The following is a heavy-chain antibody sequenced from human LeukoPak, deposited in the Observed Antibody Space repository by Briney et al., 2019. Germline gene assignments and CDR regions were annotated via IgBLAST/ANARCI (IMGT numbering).Heavy chain of an antibody. V-gene: IGHV4-4*07. CDR1: GDSISTYY. CDR3: ARDSRSGSSWYFDR. Sequence: PSETLSLTCTVSGDSISTYYWSWIRQPAGRGLEWIGRVYTSGYTNYNPSLKSRVTMSVDTSKNQFSLKLTSVTAADTAVYYCARDSRSGSSWYFDRWGRGTLVTVSS. D-gene: IGHD1-26*01. J-gene: IGHJ2*01. CDR2: VYTSGYT.